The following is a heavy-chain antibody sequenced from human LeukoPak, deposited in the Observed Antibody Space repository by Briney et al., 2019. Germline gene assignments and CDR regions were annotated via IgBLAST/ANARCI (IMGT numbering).Heavy chain of an antibody. D-gene: IGHD3-9*01. CDR3: ARGLHYNILTGGMDV. CDR1: GGSFSGYH. V-gene: IGHV4-34*01. J-gene: IGHJ6*02. CDR2: MSHTGAT. Sequence: TSETLSLTCAVFGGSFSGYHWSWIRQSPEKGLKWIGEMSHTGATNYNPSLKSRVTVSVDTSKKQFSLNLRSVTAADTAVYYCARGLHYNILTGGMDVWGQGTTVIVSS.